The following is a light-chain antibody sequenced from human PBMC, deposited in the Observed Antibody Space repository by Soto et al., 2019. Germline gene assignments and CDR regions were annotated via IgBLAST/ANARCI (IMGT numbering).Light chain of an antibody. Sequence: IQLTQSPSTLSASVGDRVTITCRASQGIGTALAWYHQRPGNSPDLLVYDASTLQSGVPSRFSGSGSETDFSLTISRLQPEDFGHYYCQQFNTKPLTFGGGTRVEIK. CDR3: QQFNTKPLT. CDR1: QGIGTA. CDR2: DAS. J-gene: IGKJ4*01. V-gene: IGKV1-13*02.